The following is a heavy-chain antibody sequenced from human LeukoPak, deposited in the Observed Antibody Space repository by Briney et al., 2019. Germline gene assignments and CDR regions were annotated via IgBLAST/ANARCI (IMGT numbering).Heavy chain of an antibody. CDR3: ARVQYSGRLYGMDV. V-gene: IGHV3-7*01. Sequence: PGGSLRLSCAASGFTFSSYWMSWVRQAPGKGLEWVANIKQDGSEKYYVDSVKGRFTISRDNAKNSLYLQMNSLRAEDTAVYYCARVQYSGRLYGMDVWGQGTTVTVSS. CDR2: IKQDGSEK. D-gene: IGHD6-13*01. J-gene: IGHJ6*02. CDR1: GFTFSSYW.